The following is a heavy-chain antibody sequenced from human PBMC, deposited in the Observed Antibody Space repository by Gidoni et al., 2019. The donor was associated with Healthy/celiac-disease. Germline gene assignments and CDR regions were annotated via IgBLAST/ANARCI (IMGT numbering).Heavy chain of an antibody. D-gene: IGHD3-3*01. J-gene: IGHJ4*02. V-gene: IGHV3-74*01. CDR1: GFTFSSYW. CDR2: INSDGSST. Sequence: LVQPGGSLRLSCAASGFTFSSYWMHWVRQAPGKGLVWVSRINSDGSSTSYADSVKGRFTISRDNAKNTLYLQMNSLRAEDTAVYYCARGATYYDFWSGYYTSYWGQGTLVTVSS. CDR3: ARGATYYDFWSGYYTSY.